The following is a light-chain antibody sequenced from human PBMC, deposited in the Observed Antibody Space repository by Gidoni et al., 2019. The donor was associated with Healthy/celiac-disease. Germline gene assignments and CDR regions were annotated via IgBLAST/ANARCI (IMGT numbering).Light chain of an antibody. Sequence: QPVLTQPPSASASLGASLTLTCTLRSRSSNYKLDWYQQRPGKGPRFVMRVGTGGIVGSKGDGILDRFSVLGSGLNRYLTIKNIQEEDESDYHCGADHGSGSNFVWVFGGGTKLTVL. CDR2: VGTGGIVG. CDR1: SRSSNYK. CDR3: GADHGSGSNFVWV. V-gene: IGLV9-49*01. J-gene: IGLJ3*02.